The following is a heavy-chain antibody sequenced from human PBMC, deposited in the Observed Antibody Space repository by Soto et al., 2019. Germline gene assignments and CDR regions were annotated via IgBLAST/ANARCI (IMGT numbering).Heavy chain of an antibody. V-gene: IGHV4-59*01. J-gene: IGHJ3*01. CDR1: GGSISSYY. Sequence: SETLSLTCTVSGGSISSYYWSWIRQPPGKGLEWIGYTYYSGSTKYNPSLKSRVTILVDTSKNRFSLRLSSVTAADTAVYYCARVWGGAFDFWGQGTMVTVSS. CDR3: ARVWGGAFDF. D-gene: IGHD3-10*01. CDR2: TYYSGST.